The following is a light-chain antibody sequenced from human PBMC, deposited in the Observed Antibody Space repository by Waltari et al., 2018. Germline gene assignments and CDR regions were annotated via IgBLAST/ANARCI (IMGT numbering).Light chain of an antibody. CDR2: EVS. Sequence: QSALTQPASVSGSPGQSITISCSGTDSDVGAYDFVSWYQQHPGKAPHLIIYEVSNRPSGISMRFSAAKPGNTASLTISGLQAEDEADYYCSSYTTSSAPGVFGTGTRVTVL. CDR3: SSYTTSSAPGV. J-gene: IGLJ1*01. V-gene: IGLV2-14*01. CDR1: DSDVGAYDF.